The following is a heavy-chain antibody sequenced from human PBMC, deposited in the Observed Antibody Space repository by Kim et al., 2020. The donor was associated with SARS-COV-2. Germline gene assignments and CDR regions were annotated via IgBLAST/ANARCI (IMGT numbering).Heavy chain of an antibody. J-gene: IGHJ5*01. CDR1: GFTFADYG. V-gene: IGHV3-20*04. Sequence: GGSLRLSCAASGFTFADYGMRWVRQVPGKGLEWVAGICCKGDGICYADSVKGRFTISRDNAKNTLYLQMDSLRAEDTALYYCAREKKADNTGSHALDSWG. CDR2: ICCKGDGI. D-gene: IGHD1-1*01. CDR3: AREKKADNTGSHALDS.